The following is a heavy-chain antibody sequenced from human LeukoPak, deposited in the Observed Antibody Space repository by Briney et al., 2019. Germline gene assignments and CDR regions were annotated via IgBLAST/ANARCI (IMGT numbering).Heavy chain of an antibody. CDR2: ISGSSGLT. Sequence: GGSLRLSCAASGFTFSNYAMSWVRQAPGRGLEWVSAISGSSGLTYYADSVKGRFTISRDNSKNTLFLQMNSLRAEDTAVYYCARRGESTSYGDYRFDYWGQGTLVTVSS. CDR3: ARRGESTSYGDYRFDY. CDR1: GFTFSNYA. D-gene: IGHD4-17*01. V-gene: IGHV3-23*01. J-gene: IGHJ4*02.